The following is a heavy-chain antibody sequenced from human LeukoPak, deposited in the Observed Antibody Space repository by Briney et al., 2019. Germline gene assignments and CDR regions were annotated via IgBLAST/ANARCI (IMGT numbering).Heavy chain of an antibody. V-gene: IGHV4-59*08. D-gene: IGHD3-3*02. J-gene: IGHJ6*02. CDR3: ARLPGSISYWHYCYGMDV. CDR1: GGSISSYY. Sequence: SETLSLTCTVSGGSISSYYWSWIRQPPGKGLEWIGYIYYSGSTNYNPSLKSRVTISVDTSKNQFSLKLSSVTAADTAVYYCARLPGSISYWHYCYGMDVWGQGTTVTVSS. CDR2: IYYSGST.